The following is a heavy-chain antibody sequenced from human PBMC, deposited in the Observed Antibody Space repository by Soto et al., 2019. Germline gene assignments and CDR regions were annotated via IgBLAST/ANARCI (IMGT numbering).Heavy chain of an antibody. V-gene: IGHV4-34*01. CDR2: INHSGST. Sequence: QVQLQQWGAGLLKPSETLSLTCAVYGGCFSGYYWSWIRQPTGKGLEWIGEINHSGSTNYNPSLKSRVTISVDTSKTQFSLKLSSVTAADTAVYYCARGQWIQLWLGAFDIWGQGTMVTVSS. CDR1: GGCFSGYY. D-gene: IGHD5-18*01. CDR3: ARGQWIQLWLGAFDI. J-gene: IGHJ3*02.